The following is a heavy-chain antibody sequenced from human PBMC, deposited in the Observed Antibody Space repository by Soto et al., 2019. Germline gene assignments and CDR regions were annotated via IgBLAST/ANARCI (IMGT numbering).Heavy chain of an antibody. CDR2: ISYDGSNK. CDR3: ARELFLVENAFDI. V-gene: IGHV3-30-3*01. CDR1: GFTFSSYA. J-gene: IGHJ3*02. Sequence: GGSLRLSCAASGFTFSSYAMHWVRQAPGKGLEWVAVISYDGSNKYYADSVKGRFTIFRDNSKNTLYLQMNSLRAEDTAVYYCARELFLVENAFDIWGQGTMVTVSS. D-gene: IGHD3-3*01.